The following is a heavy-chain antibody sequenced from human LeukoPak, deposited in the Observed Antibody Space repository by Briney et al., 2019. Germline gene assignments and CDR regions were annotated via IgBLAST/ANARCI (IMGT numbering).Heavy chain of an antibody. CDR3: ARESHYDFWSGYLSQRGWFDP. Sequence: SETLSLTCTVSGGSISSSSYCWGWIRQPPGKGLEWIGDIFYSGNTYYNPSLRSRVTISLDTSKNQFSLKLSSVTAADTAVYYCARESHYDFWSGYLSQRGWFDPWGQGTLVTVSS. D-gene: IGHD3-3*01. CDR2: IFYSGNT. V-gene: IGHV4-39*07. J-gene: IGHJ5*02. CDR1: GGSISSSSYC.